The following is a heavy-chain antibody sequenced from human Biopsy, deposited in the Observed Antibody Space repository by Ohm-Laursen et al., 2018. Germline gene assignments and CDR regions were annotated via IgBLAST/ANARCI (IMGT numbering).Heavy chain of an antibody. CDR1: RYTFTGDY. Sequence: ASVKVSCKASRYTFTGDYIHWVRQAPGQGLEWMGWIDPKYGDTKFAQKFQGRVTMTRDTSTSTIYMDLSSLRSDDTAVYYCAKDLLEWLEPFWGQGTLVSVSS. CDR2: IDPKYGDT. V-gene: IGHV1-2*02. J-gene: IGHJ4*02. CDR3: AKDLLEWLEPF. D-gene: IGHD3-3*01.